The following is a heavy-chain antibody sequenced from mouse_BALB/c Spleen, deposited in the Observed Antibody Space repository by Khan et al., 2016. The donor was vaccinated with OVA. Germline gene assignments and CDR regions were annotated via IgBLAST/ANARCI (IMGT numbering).Heavy chain of an antibody. CDR3: ARAYYGNDYYAMDY. V-gene: IGHV5-6*01. CDR1: GFTFSTYG. D-gene: IGHD2-10*01. Sequence: DVQLVESGGDLVKPGGSLKVSCAASGFTFSTYGMSWVRQTPDNRLEWVATISSGGRYTYFPDSVKGRFTISRDNAKNTLYLQMSSLKSEDTAMYYCARAYYGNDYYAMDYWGRGTSVTVSS. J-gene: IGHJ4*01. CDR2: ISSGGRYT.